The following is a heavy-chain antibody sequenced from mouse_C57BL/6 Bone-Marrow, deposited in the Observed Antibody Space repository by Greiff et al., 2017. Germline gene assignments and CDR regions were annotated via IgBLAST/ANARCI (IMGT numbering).Heavy chain of an antibody. Sequence: VQLQQPGAELVRPGTSVKLSCKASGYTFTSYWMHWVKQRPGQGLEWIGVIDPSDSYTNYNQKFKGKATLTVETSSSTAYMQLSSLTSEDSAVYYCARRDGSNFDYWGQGTTLTVSS. CDR1: GYTFTSYW. CDR3: ARRDGSNFDY. CDR2: IDPSDSYT. D-gene: IGHD1-1*01. V-gene: IGHV1-59*01. J-gene: IGHJ2*01.